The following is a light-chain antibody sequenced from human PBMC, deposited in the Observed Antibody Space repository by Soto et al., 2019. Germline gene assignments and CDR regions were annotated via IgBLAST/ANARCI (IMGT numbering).Light chain of an antibody. V-gene: IGLV2-14*01. CDR3: SSYTSSSVLHVV. J-gene: IGLJ2*01. CDR2: EVR. Sequence: QSALTQPASVSGSPGQSITISCTGTSSDVGGYNYVSWYQHHPGKAPKLTIFEVRYRPSGVSDRFSGSKSGNTASLTISGLHAEDEADYYCSSYTSSSVLHVVFGGGTKLTVL. CDR1: SSDVGGYNY.